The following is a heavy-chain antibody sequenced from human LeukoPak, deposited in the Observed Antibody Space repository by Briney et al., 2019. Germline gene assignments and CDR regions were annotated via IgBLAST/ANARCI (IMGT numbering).Heavy chain of an antibody. Sequence: SETLSLTCTVSGGSISSSSYYWGWIRQPPGKGLEWIGSIYTSGSTNYNPSLKSRVTISVDTSKNQFSLKLSSVTAADTAVYYCAGGLYCSGGSCYFDYWGQGTLVTVSS. V-gene: IGHV4-39*07. CDR3: AGGLYCSGGSCYFDY. D-gene: IGHD2-15*01. CDR2: IYTSGST. CDR1: GGSISSSSYY. J-gene: IGHJ4*02.